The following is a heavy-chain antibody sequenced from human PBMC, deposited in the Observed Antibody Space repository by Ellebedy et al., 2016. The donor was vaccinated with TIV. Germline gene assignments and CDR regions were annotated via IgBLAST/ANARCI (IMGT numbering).Heavy chain of an antibody. J-gene: IGHJ4*02. CDR2: INQDGSRI. D-gene: IGHD6-19*01. CDR1: GFTFNSYW. CDR3: ARDKGDDSGSKFDS. Sequence: GGSLRLSCAASGFTFNSYWMSWVRQAPGEGLEWVANINQDGSRIYYVDSLKGRFTISRDKAKNSLYLQMNSLRADDTAVYYCARDKGDDSGSKFDSWGQGTLVTVSS. V-gene: IGHV3-7*03.